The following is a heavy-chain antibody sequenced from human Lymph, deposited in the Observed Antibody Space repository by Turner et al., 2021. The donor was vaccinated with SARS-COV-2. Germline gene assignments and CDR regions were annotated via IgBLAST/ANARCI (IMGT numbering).Heavy chain of an antibody. CDR3: AKEGDTAMVNFDY. CDR2: ISGSGGST. D-gene: IGHD5-18*01. J-gene: IGHJ4*02. CDR1: GFTFSSYA. V-gene: IGHV3-23*01. Sequence: EVQLLESGGGLVQPGGSLRLSCAASGFTFSSYAMSWFRQAPGKGLVWVAAISGSGGSTYYADSVKGRFTISRDNSKNTLYLQMNSLRAEDTAVYYCAKEGDTAMVNFDYWGQGTLVTVSS.